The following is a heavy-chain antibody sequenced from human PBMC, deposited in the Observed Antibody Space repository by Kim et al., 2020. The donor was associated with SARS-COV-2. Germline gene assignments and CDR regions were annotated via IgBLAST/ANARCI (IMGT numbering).Heavy chain of an antibody. D-gene: IGHD2-21*01. J-gene: IGHJ4*02. Sequence: GGSLRLSCAASGFTFSSYAMSWVRQAPGKGLEWVSAISGSGGSTYYADSVKGRFTISRNNSKNTLYLQMNSLRAEDTAVYYCAKDPLHIEEGYWGQGTLVTVSS. V-gene: IGHV3-23*01. CDR1: GFTFSSYA. CDR3: AKDPLHIEEGY. CDR2: ISGSGGST.